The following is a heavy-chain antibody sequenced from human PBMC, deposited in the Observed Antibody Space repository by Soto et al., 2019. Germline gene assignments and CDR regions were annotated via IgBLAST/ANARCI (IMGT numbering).Heavy chain of an antibody. CDR2: IYYSGST. D-gene: IGHD6-13*01. CDR3: ARHTDPGTCYY. CDR1: GGSISSSSYY. Sequence: SETLSLTCTVSGGSISSSSYYWGWIRQPPGKGLEWIGSIYYSGSTYYNPSLKSRVTISVDTSKNQFSLKLSSVTAADTAVYYCARHTDPGTCYYWAQGNLVPVSS. V-gene: IGHV4-39*01. J-gene: IGHJ4*02.